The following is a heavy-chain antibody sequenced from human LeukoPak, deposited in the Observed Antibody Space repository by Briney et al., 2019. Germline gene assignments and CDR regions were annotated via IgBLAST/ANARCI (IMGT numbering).Heavy chain of an antibody. J-gene: IGHJ4*02. Sequence: ASETLSLTCTVSDGSLTIHYWSWIRQPPGKGLEWIGYISYSGSTNYSPSLKSRVTMSVDTSKNQFSLKLSSVTAADTAVYYCARSDLYLAYWGQGTLVTVSS. CDR3: ARSDLYLAY. D-gene: IGHD2-21*01. CDR1: DGSLTIHY. V-gene: IGHV4-59*11. CDR2: ISYSGST.